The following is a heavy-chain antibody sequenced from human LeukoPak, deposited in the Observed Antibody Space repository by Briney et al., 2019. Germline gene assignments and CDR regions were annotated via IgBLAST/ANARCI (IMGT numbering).Heavy chain of an antibody. CDR3: ARDCPFIGNAFDI. CDR2: IYYSGST. D-gene: IGHD1-26*01. CDR1: GGSISSSSYY. V-gene: IGHV4-39*07. Sequence: SETLSLTCTVSGGSISSSSYYWGWIRQPPGKGLEWIGSIYYSGSTNYNPSLKSRVTISVDTSKNQFSLKLSSVTAADTAVYYCARDCPFIGNAFDIWGQGTMVTVSS. J-gene: IGHJ3*02.